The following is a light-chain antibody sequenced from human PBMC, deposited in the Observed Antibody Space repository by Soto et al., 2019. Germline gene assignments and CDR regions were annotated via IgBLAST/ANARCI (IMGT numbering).Light chain of an antibody. CDR3: QQYGSSGT. Sequence: EIVLTQSPATLSVSPGERATLFCRASRGISTLLAWYQQKPGQAPRLLIYAASTRAAGIPARFSGSGSGTDFTLTISRLEPEDFAVYYCQQYGSSGTFGQGTKVDIK. J-gene: IGKJ1*01. CDR1: RGISTL. CDR2: AAS. V-gene: IGKV3-15*01.